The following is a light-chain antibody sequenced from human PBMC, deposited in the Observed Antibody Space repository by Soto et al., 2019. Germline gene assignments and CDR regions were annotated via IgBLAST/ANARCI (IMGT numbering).Light chain of an antibody. CDR2: GAS. J-gene: IGKJ1*01. CDR3: QQYGSSGT. V-gene: IGKV3-20*01. Sequence: EIVLTQSPGTLSLSPGERATLSCRDSQSVGNNYLAWSQQRPGQAPRXLIYGASNTATGIPDRFSGSGSGTDFTLTISRLEPEDSAVDYCQQYGSSGTFGPGTKVDIK. CDR1: QSVGNNY.